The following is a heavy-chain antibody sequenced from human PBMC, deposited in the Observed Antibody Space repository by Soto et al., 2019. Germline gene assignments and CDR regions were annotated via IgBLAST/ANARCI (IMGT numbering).Heavy chain of an antibody. CDR2: ISYDGSNK. Sequence: SGGSLRLSCAASGFTFSSYAMHWVRQAPGKGLEWVAVISYDGSNKYYADSVKGRFTISRDNSKNTLYLQMNSLRAEDTAVYYCAREVYSTGVGGMDVWGQGTTVTVSS. V-gene: IGHV3-30-3*01. CDR1: GFTFSSYA. J-gene: IGHJ6*02. CDR3: AREVYSTGVGGMDV. D-gene: IGHD6-6*01.